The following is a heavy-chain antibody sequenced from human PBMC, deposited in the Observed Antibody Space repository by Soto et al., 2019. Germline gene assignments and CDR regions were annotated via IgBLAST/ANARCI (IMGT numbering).Heavy chain of an antibody. Sequence: AASARSSCRASGYTFTSYGINLVRSAREQGLEWMGWRNRNRGNTGYAQKFQGKVTLTSNTAISTPYMELSSMRSEATAVYYCARTSGYSCLSGFSWCVYHRNQLCVHGSPATDL. CDR1: GYTFTSYG. CDR2: RNRNRGNT. J-gene: IGHJ2*01. V-gene: IGHV1-8*01. D-gene: IGHD6-6*01. CDR3: ARTSGYSCLSGFSWCVYHRNQLCVHGSPATDL.